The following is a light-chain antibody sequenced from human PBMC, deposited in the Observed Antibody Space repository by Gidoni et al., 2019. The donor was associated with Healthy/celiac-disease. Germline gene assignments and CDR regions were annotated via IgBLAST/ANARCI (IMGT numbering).Light chain of an antibody. V-gene: IGKV3-15*01. J-gene: IGKJ1*01. CDR1: QSVSSN. Sequence: EIVMTQSPATLSVSPGERATLSCRASQSVSSNLAWYQQKPGQAPRLLIYGASTRATVIPARFSGSGSGTEFTLTISILRSEAFAVYYCQRYNNWPPETFGQGTKVKSN. CDR3: QRYNNWPPET. CDR2: GAS.